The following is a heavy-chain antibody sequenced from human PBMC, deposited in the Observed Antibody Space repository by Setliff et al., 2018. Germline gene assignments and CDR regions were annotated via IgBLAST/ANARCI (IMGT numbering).Heavy chain of an antibody. CDR1: GYFISSGYY. J-gene: IGHJ4*02. CDR3: ARDWRDYRAPDY. D-gene: IGHD4-4*01. CDR2: IYHSGST. Sequence: SETLSLTCTVSGYFISSGYYWGWIRQPPGKGLEWIGSIYHSGSTYYNPSLKSRVTISVDKSKNQFSLKRSSVTAADTAVYYCARDWRDYRAPDYWGQGTLVTVSS. V-gene: IGHV4-38-2*02.